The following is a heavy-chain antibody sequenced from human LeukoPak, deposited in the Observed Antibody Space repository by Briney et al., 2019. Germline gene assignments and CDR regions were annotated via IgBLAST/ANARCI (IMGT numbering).Heavy chain of an antibody. J-gene: IGHJ6*02. Sequence: ASVKVSCKASGYTFTSYGISWVRQAPGQGLEWMGWISAYNGNTNYAQKFQGRVTMTRDTSISTAYMELSRLRSDDTAVYYCASSGSYPPDYYYYGMDVWGQGTTVTVSS. CDR1: GYTFTSYG. CDR2: ISAYNGNT. V-gene: IGHV1-18*01. D-gene: IGHD3-10*01. CDR3: ASSGSYPPDYYYYGMDV.